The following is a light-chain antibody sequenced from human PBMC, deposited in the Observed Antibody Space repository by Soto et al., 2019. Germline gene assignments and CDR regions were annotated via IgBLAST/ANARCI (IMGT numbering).Light chain of an antibody. J-gene: IGKJ1*01. CDR2: GAS. Sequence: MMLTQSPATFSVSPCERVTPSCGTSHSVNSHVAWYQQKPGQAPRPLIYGASTRATGIPARFSGSGSGTEFTLTISSLQSEDFAVYYCQQYNNWPPWTFGQGTKVDI. CDR3: QQYNNWPPWT. V-gene: IGKV3-15*01. CDR1: HSVNSH.